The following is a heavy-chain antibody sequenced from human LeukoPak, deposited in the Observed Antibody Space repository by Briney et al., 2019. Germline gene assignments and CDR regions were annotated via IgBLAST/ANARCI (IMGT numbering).Heavy chain of an antibody. D-gene: IGHD5-24*01. CDR2: IRSKAYGGTT. CDR1: GFTFGDYA. V-gene: IGHV3-49*03. Sequence: GGSLRLSCTASGFTFGDYAMSWFRQAPGKGLEWVGFIRSKAYGGTTEYAASVKGRFTISRDDSKGIAYLQMNSLKTEDTAVYYCTRDLDGYNLGFDYWGQGTLVTVSS. J-gene: IGHJ4*02. CDR3: TRDLDGYNLGFDY.